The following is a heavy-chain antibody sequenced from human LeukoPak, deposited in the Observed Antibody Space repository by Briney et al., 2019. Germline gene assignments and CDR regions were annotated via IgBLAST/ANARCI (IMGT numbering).Heavy chain of an antibody. V-gene: IGHV3-30-3*01. Sequence: GRSLRLSCAASEFTFSSYAMHWVRQAPGKGLEWVAVISYDGSNKYYADSVKGRFTISRDNSKNTLYLQMNSLRAEDTAVYYCARDPDYSNERGHGDYFDYWGQGTLVTVSS. CDR2: ISYDGSNK. D-gene: IGHD4-11*01. CDR3: ARDPDYSNERGHGDYFDY. CDR1: EFTFSSYA. J-gene: IGHJ4*02.